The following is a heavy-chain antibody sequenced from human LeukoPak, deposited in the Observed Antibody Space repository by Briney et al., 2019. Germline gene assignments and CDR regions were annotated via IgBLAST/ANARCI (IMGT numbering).Heavy chain of an antibody. V-gene: IGHV4-59*08. CDR1: GDSISSSY. CDR2: NSYSGNT. J-gene: IGHJ5*02. D-gene: IGHD2/OR15-2a*01. Sequence: SVTLSFTCTVSGDSISSSYWSWLRQPPGKGLEWIGSNSYSGNTNYNPSLKSRVTISIDTSKNQLSLELRSVTATDTAVYYCARRVIEAARLSSDNLLDPWGQGTLVTVSP. CDR3: ARRVIEAARLSSDNLLDP.